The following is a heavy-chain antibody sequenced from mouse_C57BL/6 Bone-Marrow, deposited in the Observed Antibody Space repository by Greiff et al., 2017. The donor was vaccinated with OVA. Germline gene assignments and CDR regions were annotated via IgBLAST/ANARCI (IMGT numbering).Heavy chain of an antibody. CDR1: GYTFTSYG. CDR3: ARRGDYAMDY. CDR2: IYPRSGNT. J-gene: IGHJ4*01. V-gene: IGHV1-81*01. Sequence: VQLQQSGAELARPGASVKLSCKASGYTFTSYGISWVKQRTGQGLEWIGEIYPRSGNTYYNEKFKGKATLTADKSSSTAYMALRSLTSEDSAVYFCARRGDYAMDYWGQGTSVTVSS.